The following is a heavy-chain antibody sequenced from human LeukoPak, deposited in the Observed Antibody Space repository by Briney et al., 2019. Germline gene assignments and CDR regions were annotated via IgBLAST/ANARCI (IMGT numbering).Heavy chain of an antibody. Sequence: GGSLRLSCAASGFTFSTYAMSWVRQAPGMGLEWVSVISGSGNSTYYADSVKGRFTISRDNSKNTLYLQMNSLRAEDTAVYYCAKISNSGWSLVDYWGQGTLVTVSS. D-gene: IGHD6-19*01. CDR3: AKISNSGWSLVDY. J-gene: IGHJ4*02. V-gene: IGHV3-23*01. CDR2: ISGSGNST. CDR1: GFTFSTYA.